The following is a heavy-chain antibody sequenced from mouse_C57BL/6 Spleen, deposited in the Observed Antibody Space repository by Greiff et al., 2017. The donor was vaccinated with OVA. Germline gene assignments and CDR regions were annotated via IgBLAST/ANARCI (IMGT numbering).Heavy chain of an antibody. CDR2: IYPGDGDT. CDR1: GYAFSSYW. CDR3: ARSAPFYDEGWYYAMDY. V-gene: IGHV1-80*01. J-gene: IGHJ4*01. D-gene: IGHD2-12*01. Sequence: VQLQQSGAELVKPGASVKISCKASGYAFSSYWMNWVKQRPGKGLEWIGQIYPGDGDTNYNGKFKGKATLTADKSSSTAYMQLSSLTSEDSAVYFCARSAPFYDEGWYYAMDYWGQGTSVTVSS.